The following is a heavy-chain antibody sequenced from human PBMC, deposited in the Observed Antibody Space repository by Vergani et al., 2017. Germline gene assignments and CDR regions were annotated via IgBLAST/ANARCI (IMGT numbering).Heavy chain of an antibody. Sequence: QLQLQESGSGLVKPSQTLSLTCAVSGGSISSGGYSWSWIRQPPGKGLEWIGYIYHSGSTYYNPSLKSRVTISVDRSKNQFSLKLSSVTAADTAVYYCARVARHYDSSGFDDWGQGTLVTVSS. CDR1: GGSISSGGYS. D-gene: IGHD3-22*01. CDR2: IYHSGST. J-gene: IGHJ4*02. V-gene: IGHV4-30-2*01. CDR3: ARVARHYDSSGFDD.